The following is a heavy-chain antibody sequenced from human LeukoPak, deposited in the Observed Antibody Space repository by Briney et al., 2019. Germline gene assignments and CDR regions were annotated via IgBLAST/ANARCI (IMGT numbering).Heavy chain of an antibody. CDR3: AKGSGWYVRDWFDP. Sequence: GGSLRLSCAASGFTFDDYAMHWVRQAPGKGLEWVSGISWNSGSIGYADSVKGRFTISRDNAKNSLYLQMNSLRAEDTALYYCAKGSGWYVRDWFDPWGQGTLVTVSS. D-gene: IGHD6-19*01. CDR1: GFTFDDYA. J-gene: IGHJ5*02. CDR2: ISWNSGSI. V-gene: IGHV3-9*01.